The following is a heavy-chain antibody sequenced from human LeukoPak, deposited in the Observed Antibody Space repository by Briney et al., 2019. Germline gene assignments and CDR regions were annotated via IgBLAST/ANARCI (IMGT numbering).Heavy chain of an antibody. J-gene: IGHJ4*02. CDR2: LTGTGGTT. CDR3: VKAIGSGAYYRPDY. Sequence: GGSLRLSCAASGFTFSSNAMSWVRQAPGKGLGWVSALTGTGGTTYYADSVKGRFTISRDNSKNTLYLQMNSLRAEDTAVYYCVKAIGSGAYYRPDYWGQGTLVTVSS. CDR1: GFTFSSNA. V-gene: IGHV3-23*01. D-gene: IGHD3-10*01.